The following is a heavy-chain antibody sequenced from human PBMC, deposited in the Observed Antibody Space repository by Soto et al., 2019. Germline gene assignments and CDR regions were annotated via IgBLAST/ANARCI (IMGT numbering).Heavy chain of an antibody. V-gene: IGHV1-18*01. Sequence: QVQLVQSGAEVKKPGASVMLSCQTSGYNFPSYGIHWVPQAPGQGLERMGWISSYSGNTKYAQNIKGRVTMTADTSTITAYMKLRSLISDDTSVDYYAMGGDGSSTSGYTANYYYGLDVWGQGTTVIVSS. CDR3: AMGGDGSSTSGYTANYYYGLDV. CDR1: GYNFPSYG. J-gene: IGHJ6*02. D-gene: IGHD2-2*02. CDR2: ISSYSGNT.